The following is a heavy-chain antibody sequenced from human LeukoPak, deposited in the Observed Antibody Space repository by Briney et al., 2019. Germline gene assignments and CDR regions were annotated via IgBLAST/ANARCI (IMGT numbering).Heavy chain of an antibody. V-gene: IGHV3-33*01. D-gene: IGHD3-22*01. CDR3: ASGSDTTGYFFY. CDR2: IWSDGSKK. Sequence: ESGRSLRLSCAASGFTFTTSGMHWVRQAPGKGLEWVAVIWSDGSKKLYADSVKGRFTISRDNSKHMLYLEMNSLRAEGTAIYYCASGSDTTGYFFYWGQGTLVTVSS. CDR1: GFTFTTSG. J-gene: IGHJ4*02.